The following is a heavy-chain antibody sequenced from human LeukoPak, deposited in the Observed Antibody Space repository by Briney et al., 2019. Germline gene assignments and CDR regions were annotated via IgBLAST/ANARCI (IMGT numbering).Heavy chain of an antibody. D-gene: IGHD6-13*01. CDR2: INHSGST. Sequence: PSETLSLTCAVYGGSFSGYYWSWIRQPPGKGLEWIGEINHSGSTNYNPSLKSRVTISVDTSKNQFSLKLSSVTAADTAVYYCARIKGSSWVGYYFDYRGQGTLVTVSS. J-gene: IGHJ4*02. CDR3: ARIKGSSWVGYYFDY. V-gene: IGHV4-34*01. CDR1: GGSFSGYY.